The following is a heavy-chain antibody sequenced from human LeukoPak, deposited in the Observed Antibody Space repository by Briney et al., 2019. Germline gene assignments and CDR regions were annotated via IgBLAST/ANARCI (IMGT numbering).Heavy chain of an antibody. Sequence: PSETLSLTCAVYGGSFSGYYWSWIRQPPGKGLEWIGEINHSGSTNYNPSLKSRVTISVDTSKNQLSLKLSSVTAADTAVYYCARGWADIVVVPAASFDYWGQGTLVTVSS. D-gene: IGHD2-2*01. CDR2: INHSGST. CDR1: GGSFSGYY. CDR3: ARGWADIVVVPAASFDY. V-gene: IGHV4-34*01. J-gene: IGHJ4*02.